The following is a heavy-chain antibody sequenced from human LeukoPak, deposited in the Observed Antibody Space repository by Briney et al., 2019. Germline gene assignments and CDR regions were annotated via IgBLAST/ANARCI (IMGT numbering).Heavy chain of an antibody. CDR2: IYHSGST. D-gene: IGHD3-16*01. V-gene: IGHV4-38-2*02. Sequence: PSETLSLTCAVSGYSISSGYYWGWVRQPPGKGLEWIGSIYHSGSTYYNPSLKSRVTISVDTSKNQFSLKLSSVTAADTAVYYCARDYERVYYYYYGMDVWAKGTTVTVSS. CDR3: ARDYERVYYYYYGMDV. CDR1: GYSISSGYY. J-gene: IGHJ6*04.